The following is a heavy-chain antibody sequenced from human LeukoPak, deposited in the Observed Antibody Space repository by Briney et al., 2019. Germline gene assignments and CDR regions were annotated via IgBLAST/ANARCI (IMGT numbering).Heavy chain of an antibody. V-gene: IGHV3-7*01. CDR2: MKQDGSEK. CDR1: GFTFSSYW. CDR3: QTTRAGDFDY. J-gene: IGHJ4*02. D-gene: IGHD1/OR15-1a*01. Sequence: GGSLRLSCAASGFTFSSYWMSWVRQAPGKGLEWVANMKQDGSEKYYVDSVKGRFTISRDNAKKSLYLQMNSLRAEDTAVYYCQTTRAGDFDYWGQGTLVTVSS.